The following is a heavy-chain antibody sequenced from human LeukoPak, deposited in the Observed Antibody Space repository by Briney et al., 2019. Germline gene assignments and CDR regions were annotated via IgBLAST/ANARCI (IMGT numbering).Heavy chain of an antibody. D-gene: IGHD2-15*01. CDR1: GFTFSSYG. V-gene: IGHV3-15*01. CDR3: AKDLPDYCTSGSCHPDY. Sequence: PGGSLRLSCAASGFTFSSYGMHWVRQAPGKGLEWVGRIKSKTDGGTTDYAAPVKGRFAISRDNSKKTVYLQMSSLRTEDTAVYYCAKDLPDYCTSGSCHPDYWGQGTLVTVSS. CDR2: IKSKTDGGTT. J-gene: IGHJ4*02.